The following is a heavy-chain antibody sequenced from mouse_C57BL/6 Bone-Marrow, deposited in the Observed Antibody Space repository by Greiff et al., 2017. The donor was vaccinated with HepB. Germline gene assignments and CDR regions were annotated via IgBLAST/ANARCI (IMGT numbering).Heavy chain of an antibody. CDR3: PRYPLYSNYPYAMDY. D-gene: IGHD2-5*01. J-gene: IGHJ4*01. CDR2: IHPNSGST. V-gene: IGHV1-64*01. Sequence: QVQLQQPGAELVKPGASVKLSCKASGYTFTSYWMHWVKQRPGQGLEWIGMIHPNSGSTNYNEKFKSKATLTVDKSSSTAYMPLSSLTSEDSAVYYCPRYPLYSNYPYAMDYWGQGTSVPVSS. CDR1: GYTFTSYW.